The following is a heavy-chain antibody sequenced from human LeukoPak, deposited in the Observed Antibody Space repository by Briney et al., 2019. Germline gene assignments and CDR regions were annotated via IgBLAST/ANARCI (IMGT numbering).Heavy chain of an antibody. CDR1: GFTFSSYA. CDR3: AKNAPQGPYYYDSSGYYSGIDY. J-gene: IGHJ4*02. D-gene: IGHD3-22*01. Sequence: GGSLRLSCAASGFTFSSYAMSWVRQAPGKGLEWVSAISGSGGSTYYAYSVRGRFTISRDNSKNTLYLQMNSLRAEDTAVYYCAKNAPQGPYYYDSSGYYSGIDYWGQGTLVTVSS. CDR2: ISGSGGST. V-gene: IGHV3-23*01.